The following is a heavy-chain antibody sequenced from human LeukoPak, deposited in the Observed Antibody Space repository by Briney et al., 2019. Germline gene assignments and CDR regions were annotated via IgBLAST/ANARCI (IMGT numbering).Heavy chain of an antibody. J-gene: IGHJ5*02. V-gene: IGHV4-34*01. CDR3: ASGSDP. Sequence: PSETLSLTCTDYGGSFSGYYWSWIRQPPGKGLEWIGEINHSGSTNYNPSLKSRVTISVDTSKTQFSLKLSSVTAADTAVYYCASGSDPWGQGTLVTVSS. CDR2: INHSGST. CDR1: GGSFSGYY.